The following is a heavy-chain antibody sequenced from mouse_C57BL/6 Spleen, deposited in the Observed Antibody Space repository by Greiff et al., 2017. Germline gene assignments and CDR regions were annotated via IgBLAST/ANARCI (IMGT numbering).Heavy chain of an antibody. Sequence: VKLVESGAELARPGASVKLSCKASGYTFTSYGISWVKQRTGQGLEWIGEIYPRSGNTYYNEKFKGKATLTADKSSSTAYMELRSLTSEDSAVYFCARYGNFYYAMDYWGQGTSVTVSS. D-gene: IGHD2-1*01. CDR3: ARYGNFYYAMDY. CDR2: IYPRSGNT. V-gene: IGHV1-81*01. CDR1: GYTFTSYG. J-gene: IGHJ4*01.